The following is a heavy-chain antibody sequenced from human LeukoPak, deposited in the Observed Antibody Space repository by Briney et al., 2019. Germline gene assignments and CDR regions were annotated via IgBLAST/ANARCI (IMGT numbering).Heavy chain of an antibody. J-gene: IGHJ4*02. V-gene: IGHV3-74*01. CDR1: GITFSSYW. CDR3: ASISRSVNQPFDY. CDR2: IDGGGRTA. D-gene: IGHD1-14*01. Sequence: PGGSPRLSCAASGITFSSYWMHWVRQSPGKGLVWVSRIDGGGRTADYADSVKGRFTISRDNTKNTLYLQMNSLRAEDTAVYYCASISRSVNQPFDYWGQGTLVTVST.